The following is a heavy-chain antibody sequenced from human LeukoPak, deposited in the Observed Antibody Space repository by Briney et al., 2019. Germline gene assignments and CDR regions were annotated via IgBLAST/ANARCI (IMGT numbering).Heavy chain of an antibody. CDR1: GFTLSSYW. J-gene: IGHJ4*02. Sequence: GGSLRLSRAASGFTLSSYWMSWVRQAPGKGLEWVANIKQDGSEKYYVDSVKGRFTISRDNAKNSLYLQMNRLRAEDTAVYYCARENVVVVVAATPYYFDYWGQGTLVTVSS. V-gene: IGHV3-7*01. D-gene: IGHD2-15*01. CDR3: ARENVVVVVAATPYYFDY. CDR2: IKQDGSEK.